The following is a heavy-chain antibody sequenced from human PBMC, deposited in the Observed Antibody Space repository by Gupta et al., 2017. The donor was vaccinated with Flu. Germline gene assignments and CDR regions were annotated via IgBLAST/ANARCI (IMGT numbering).Heavy chain of an antibody. CDR1: CWSLTGPY. CDR3: ARGRPTAPIHNWFDP. V-gene: IGHV4-34*02. D-gene: IGHD2-2*02. Sequence: QVQLQRLRAGVSERSENLSLPRHAYCWSLTGPYVIWILESAETGLEWFGEIYHSVSTSLNPSLKSRVTISLHTSKNEIPLKMTSLTVAVTGVYYCARGRPTAPIHNWFDPWGTGTLVTVSS. CDR2: IYHSVST. J-gene: IGHJ5*02.